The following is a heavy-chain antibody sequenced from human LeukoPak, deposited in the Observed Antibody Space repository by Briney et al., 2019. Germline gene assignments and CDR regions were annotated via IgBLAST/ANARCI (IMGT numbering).Heavy chain of an antibody. CDR2: INTDGSTT. Sequence: GGSLRLSCAASGFTFSSYWMHWVRQAPGKGLVWVSRINTDGSTTSYADSVKGRFTISRDNAKNTLYLQMNSLRAEDTAVYYCARVGAYCTSTSCLDYWGQGTLVTVSS. CDR3: ARVGAYCTSTSCLDY. CDR1: GFTFSSYW. J-gene: IGHJ4*02. D-gene: IGHD2-2*01. V-gene: IGHV3-74*01.